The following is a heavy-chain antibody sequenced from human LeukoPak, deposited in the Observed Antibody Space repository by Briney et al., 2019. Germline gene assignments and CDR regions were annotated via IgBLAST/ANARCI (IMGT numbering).Heavy chain of an antibody. V-gene: IGHV3-48*03. D-gene: IGHD3-22*01. J-gene: IGHJ4*02. CDR2: ISSSGSTI. CDR1: GFTFSSYE. CDR3: ARDSSQWLLNY. Sequence: GGSLRLSCAASGFTFSSYEMNWVRQAPGKGLEWVSYISSSGSTIYYADSVKGRFTISRDNAKNSLYLQMNSLRAEDTAIYYCARDSSQWLLNYWGQGTLVTVSS.